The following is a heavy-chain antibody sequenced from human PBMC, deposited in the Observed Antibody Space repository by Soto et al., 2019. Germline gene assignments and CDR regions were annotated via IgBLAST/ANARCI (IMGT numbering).Heavy chain of an antibody. CDR2: IYYSGST. CDR1: GGSISSGGYY. J-gene: IGHJ5*01. V-gene: IGHV4-31*03. Sequence: PSETLSLTCTVSGGSISSGGYYWSWIRQHPGKGLEWIGYIYYSGSTYYNPSLKSRVTISVDTSKNQFSLKLSSVTAADTAVYYCAGAIPGYGDYARSWWFDSWGQGTLVTVSS. D-gene: IGHD4-17*01. CDR3: AGAIPGYGDYARSWWFDS.